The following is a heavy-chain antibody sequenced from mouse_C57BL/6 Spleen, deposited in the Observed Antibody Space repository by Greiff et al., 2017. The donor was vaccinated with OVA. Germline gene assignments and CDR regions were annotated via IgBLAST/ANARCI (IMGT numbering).Heavy chain of an antibody. J-gene: IGHJ2*01. CDR2: INPNNGGT. Sequence: EVQLQQSGPELVKPGASVKMSCKASGYTFTDYNMHWVKQSHGKSLEWIGYINPNNGGTSYNQKFKGKATLTVNKSSSTAYLELRSLTSEDSAVYYCAREGITTVVGDYWGQGTTLTVSS. CDR3: AREGITTVVGDY. V-gene: IGHV1-22*01. CDR1: GYTFTDYN. D-gene: IGHD1-1*01.